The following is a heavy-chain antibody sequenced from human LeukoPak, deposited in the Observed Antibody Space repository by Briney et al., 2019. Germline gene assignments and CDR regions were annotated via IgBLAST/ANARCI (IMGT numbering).Heavy chain of an antibody. Sequence: PGGSLRLSCTASGFTFSSYAMSWVRQAPGKGLEWVSAISGSTGFTYYADSVKGRFTISRDNSKNTLYLQMNSLRAEDTAVYYCAKYGSGSYYRDWGQGTLVTVSS. CDR3: AKYGSGSYYRD. CDR2: ISGSTGFT. V-gene: IGHV3-23*01. J-gene: IGHJ4*02. D-gene: IGHD3-10*01. CDR1: GFTFSSYA.